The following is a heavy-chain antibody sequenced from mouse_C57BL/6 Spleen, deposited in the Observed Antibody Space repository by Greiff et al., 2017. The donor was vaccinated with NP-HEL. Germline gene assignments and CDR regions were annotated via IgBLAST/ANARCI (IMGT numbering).Heavy chain of an antibody. Sequence: EVKLVESGGGLVQPGGSLKLSCAASGFTFSDYYMYWVRQTPEKRLEWVAYISNGGGSTYYPDTVKGRFTISRDNAKNTLYLQMSRLKSEDTAMYYCARRGYYGSRGAMDYWGQGTSVTVSS. CDR1: GFTFSDYY. D-gene: IGHD1-1*01. CDR3: ARRGYYGSRGAMDY. J-gene: IGHJ4*01. V-gene: IGHV5-12*01. CDR2: ISNGGGST.